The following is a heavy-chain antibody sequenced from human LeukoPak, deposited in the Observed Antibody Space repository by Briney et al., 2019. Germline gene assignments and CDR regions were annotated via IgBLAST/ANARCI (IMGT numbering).Heavy chain of an antibody. CDR3: ARDYSSGLNNWFDP. D-gene: IGHD6-19*01. CDR1: GGTFSSYA. J-gene: IGHJ5*02. CDR2: IIPIFGTA. V-gene: IGHV1-69*13. Sequence: SVKVSCMASGGTFSSYAISWVRQAPGQGLEWMGGIIPIFGTANYAQKFQGRVTITADESTSTAYMELSSLRSEDTAVYYCARDYSSGLNNWFDPWGQGTLVTVSS.